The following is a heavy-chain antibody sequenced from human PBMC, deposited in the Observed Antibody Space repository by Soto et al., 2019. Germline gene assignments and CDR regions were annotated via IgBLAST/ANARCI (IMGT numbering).Heavy chain of an antibody. CDR3: ARGYCSGGRCYSIDN. D-gene: IGHD2-15*01. CDR2: ISYDGSNK. Sequence: QVQLVESGGGVVQPGRSLRLSCAASGFTFSDYAMHWVRQAPGKGLEWVAVISYDGSNKYYADSVKGRFTISRDNSKNTLYLQMNGLRAEDTAVGYCARGYCSGGRCYSIDNWGQGTLVTVSS. V-gene: IGHV3-30-3*01. J-gene: IGHJ4*02. CDR1: GFTFSDYA.